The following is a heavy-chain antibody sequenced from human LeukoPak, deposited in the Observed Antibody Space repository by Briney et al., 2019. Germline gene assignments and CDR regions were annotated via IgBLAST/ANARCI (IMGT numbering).Heavy chain of an antibody. CDR3: ARERDGRFFDF. CDR2: INQEGSEK. Sequence: PEGSLRLSCAVSGLTFRSYWMSWVRQAPGKGLKWVANINQEGSEKYFVDSVKGRFTISRDNAKNSLHLQMNTLRAEDTAVYYCARERDGRFFDFWGQGTLVTVSS. V-gene: IGHV3-7*01. D-gene: IGHD5-24*01. CDR1: GLTFRSYW. J-gene: IGHJ4*02.